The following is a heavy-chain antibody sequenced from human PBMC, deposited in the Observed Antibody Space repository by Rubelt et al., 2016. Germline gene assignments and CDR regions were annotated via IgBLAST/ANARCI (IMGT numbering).Heavy chain of an antibody. Sequence: VQLVESGGGVVQPGGSLRLSCAASGFTFSSHWMHWVRQAPGKGLVWVSRVNNDGRDTVYADSVKGRFTISRDNAKNMLYLQMNSLRAEDTAVYYCARGLFGPDYWGQGTLVTVSS. CDR2: VNNDGRDT. V-gene: IGHV3-74*02. CDR3: ARGLFGPDY. D-gene: IGHD2-21*01. J-gene: IGHJ4*02. CDR1: GFTFSSHW.